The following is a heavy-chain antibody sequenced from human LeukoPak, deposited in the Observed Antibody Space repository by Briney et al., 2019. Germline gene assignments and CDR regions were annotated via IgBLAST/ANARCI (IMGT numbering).Heavy chain of an antibody. CDR3: ARAGYGDFNWFDP. J-gene: IGHJ5*02. CDR2: INHSGST. CDR1: GGSFNGYY. Sequence: SETLSLTCAVYGGSFNGYYWSWIRQPPGKGLEWIGEINHSGSTNYNPSLKSRVTISVDTSKNQFSLKLSSVTAADTAVYYCARAGYGDFNWFDPWGQGTLVTVSS. D-gene: IGHD4-17*01. V-gene: IGHV4-34*01.